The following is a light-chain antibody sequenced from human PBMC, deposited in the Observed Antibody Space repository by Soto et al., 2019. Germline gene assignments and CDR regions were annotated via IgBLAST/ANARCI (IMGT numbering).Light chain of an antibody. CDR3: GTWDSSLSVGI. Sequence: QSVLTQPPSVSAAPGQKVTISCSGSSSNIGKNSVSWYQQLPGTAPKSLIYDSYQRPSGIPDRFSASKSGTSATLAITGLQAGDEADYYCGTWDSSLSVGIFGGGAQLTVL. V-gene: IGLV1-51*01. CDR1: SSNIGKNS. CDR2: DSY. J-gene: IGLJ2*01.